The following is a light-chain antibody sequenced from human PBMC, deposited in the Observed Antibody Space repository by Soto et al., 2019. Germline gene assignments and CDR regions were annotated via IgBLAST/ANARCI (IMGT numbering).Light chain of an antibody. Sequence: EIVLTQSPGTLSLSPGGRATLSCRASQSVSSGYLAWYQQKPGQAPRLLIYGASSRATGIPDRFSGSGAGTDFTLTIRRLEPEDFAVYYCQQYGTSPLTFGGGTKVDIK. CDR2: GAS. CDR3: QQYGTSPLT. J-gene: IGKJ4*01. CDR1: QSVSSGY. V-gene: IGKV3-20*01.